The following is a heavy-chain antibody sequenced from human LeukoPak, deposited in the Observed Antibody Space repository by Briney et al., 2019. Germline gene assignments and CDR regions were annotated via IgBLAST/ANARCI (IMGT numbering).Heavy chain of an antibody. V-gene: IGHV3-23*01. CDR1: GFTFSSYG. CDR3: AKGRVVAAFYYYYMDV. J-gene: IGHJ6*03. Sequence: GGSLRLSCAASGFTFSSYGMHWVRQAPGKGLEWVSAISGSGGSTYYADSVKGRFTISRDNSKNTLYLQMNSLRAEDTAVYYCAKGRVVAAFYYYYMDVWGKGTTVTVSS. D-gene: IGHD2-15*01. CDR2: ISGSGGST.